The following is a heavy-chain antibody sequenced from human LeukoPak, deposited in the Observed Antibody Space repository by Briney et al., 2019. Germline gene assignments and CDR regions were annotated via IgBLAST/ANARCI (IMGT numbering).Heavy chain of an antibody. Sequence: PGGSLRLSCTPSGFTFSTYAMSWVRQAPGKGLEWVSLISGSGGNTYFADSVKGRFTISRDNSKNTLYLQMNSLRAEDTATYSCAKERTQTTSFDYWGQGTLVTVSS. V-gene: IGHV3-23*01. CDR1: GFTFSTYA. J-gene: IGHJ4*02. CDR3: AKERTQTTSFDY. CDR2: ISGSGGNT. D-gene: IGHD2/OR15-2a*01.